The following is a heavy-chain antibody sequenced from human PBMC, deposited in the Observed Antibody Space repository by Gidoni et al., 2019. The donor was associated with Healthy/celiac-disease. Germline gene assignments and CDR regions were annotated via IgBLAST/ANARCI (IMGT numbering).Heavy chain of an antibody. CDR1: GGSFSGYY. V-gene: IGHV4-34*01. Sequence: QVQLQQWGAGLLKPSETLSLTCAVYGGSFSGYYWSWFRQPPGKGLEWIGEINHSGSTNYNPSLKSRVTISVDTSKNQFSLKLSSVTAADTAVYYCARGDLSAFDIWGQGTMVTVSS. J-gene: IGHJ3*02. CDR2: INHSGST. CDR3: ARGDLSAFDI.